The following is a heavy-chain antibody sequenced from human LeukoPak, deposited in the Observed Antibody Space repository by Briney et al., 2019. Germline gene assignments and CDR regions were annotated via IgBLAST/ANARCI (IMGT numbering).Heavy chain of an antibody. V-gene: IGHV4-31*03. CDR3: ASTLAVAGTFDY. Sequence: SETLSLTCTVSGGSISSGVYYWSWIRQHPGKGLEWIGYIYYSGSTYSNPSLKSRLTMSVDISKNQFSLKLSSVTAADTAVYYCASTLAVAGTFDYWGQGTLVTVSS. CDR2: IYYSGST. CDR1: GGSISSGVYY. D-gene: IGHD6-19*01. J-gene: IGHJ4*02.